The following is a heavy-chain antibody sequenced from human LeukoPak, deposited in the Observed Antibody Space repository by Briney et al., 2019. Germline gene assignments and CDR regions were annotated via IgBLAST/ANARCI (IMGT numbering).Heavy chain of an antibody. CDR3: AREKGTLIRAMAFEM. V-gene: IGHV3-7*01. CDR1: GFRFSSHW. D-gene: IGHD3-10*01. CDR2: INQDGGTK. J-gene: IGHJ3*02. Sequence: GGSLRLSCAASGFRFSSHWMSWVRHSPGKGLEWVANINQDGGTKYYRDFAKGRFTISRDNAQNSLYLQINSLRAEDTAVYYCAREKGTLIRAMAFEMWGQGTMVTVSS.